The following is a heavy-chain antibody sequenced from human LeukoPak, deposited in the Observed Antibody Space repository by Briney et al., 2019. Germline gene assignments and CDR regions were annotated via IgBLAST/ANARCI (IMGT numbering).Heavy chain of an antibody. V-gene: IGHV4-38-2*01. J-gene: IGHJ6*03. CDR1: GYSISSGYY. Sequence: SETLSLTCAVSGYSISSGYYWGWIRQPPGKGLEWIGSIYHSGSTYYNPSLKSRVTISVDTSKNQFSLKLSSVTAADTAVYYCARVGYDILTGPYYYYMDAWGKGTTVTVSS. CDR3: ARVGYDILTGPYYYYMDA. D-gene: IGHD3-9*01. CDR2: IYHSGST.